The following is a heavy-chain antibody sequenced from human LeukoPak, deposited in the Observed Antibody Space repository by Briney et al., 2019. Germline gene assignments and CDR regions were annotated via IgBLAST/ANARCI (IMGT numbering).Heavy chain of an antibody. CDR1: GGSISSYY. CDR3: ARGGGSSSWRAFDY. V-gene: IGHV4-59*01. CDR2: IYYSGST. J-gene: IGHJ4*02. D-gene: IGHD6-13*01. Sequence: PSETLSLTCTVSGGSISSYYWSWIRQPPGKGLEWIGYIYYSGSTNYNPSLKSRVTISVDTSKNQFSLKLSSVTAADTAVYYCARGGGSSSWRAFDYWGQGTLVTVSS.